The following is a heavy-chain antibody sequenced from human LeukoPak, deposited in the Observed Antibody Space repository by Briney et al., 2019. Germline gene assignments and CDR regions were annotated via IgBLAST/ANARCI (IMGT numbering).Heavy chain of an antibody. CDR1: GGSISSYY. V-gene: IGHV4-59*01. J-gene: IGHJ4*02. Sequence: SETLSLTCTVSGGSISSYYWSWIRLPPGKGLEWIGYIYYTGATYYHPSLKSRVTISLDTSKNQFPLKLSSVTAADAAVYYCARAGYSYGTGYYFDYWGQGALVTVSS. D-gene: IGHD5-18*01. CDR2: IYYTGAT. CDR3: ARAGYSYGTGYYFDY.